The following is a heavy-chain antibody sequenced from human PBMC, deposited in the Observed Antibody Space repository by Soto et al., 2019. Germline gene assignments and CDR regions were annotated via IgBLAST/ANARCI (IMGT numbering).Heavy chain of an antibody. J-gene: IGHJ4*02. CDR3: ARDSPSGGLAHY. Sequence: PSVKVSFKASGYTFTSYYMHWLRQAPGQGLEWMGIINPSGGSTSYAQKFQGRVTMTTDTSTSTAYMELRSLRSDDTAVYYCARDSPSGGLAHYWGQGTLVTVS. V-gene: IGHV1-46*01. CDR2: INPSGGST. D-gene: IGHD3-16*01. CDR1: GYTFTSYY.